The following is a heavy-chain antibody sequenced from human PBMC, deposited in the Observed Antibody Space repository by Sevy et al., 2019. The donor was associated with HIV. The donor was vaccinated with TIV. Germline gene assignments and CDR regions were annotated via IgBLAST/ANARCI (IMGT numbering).Heavy chain of an antibody. D-gene: IGHD5-12*01. CDR1: GFTFSSAW. Sequence: GGSLRLSCAASGFTFSSAWMSWVRQAPGKGLEWVGRIKSEIDGRAIDYAAPVKGRFSITREDSQNTVYLQMNSLNTRDTAVYYCITDPGYRGYDEEVINYYYYGMDVWGQGTTVTVSS. J-gene: IGHJ6*02. V-gene: IGHV3-15*01. CDR2: IKSEIDGRAI. CDR3: ITDPGYRGYDEEVINYYYYGMDV.